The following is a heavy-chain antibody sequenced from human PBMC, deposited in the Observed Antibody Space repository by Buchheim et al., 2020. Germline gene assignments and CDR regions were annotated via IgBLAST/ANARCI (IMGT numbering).Heavy chain of an antibody. CDR3: ATLYTAMVTHVGWFDP. CDR2: INHSGST. Sequence: QVQLQQWGAGLLKPSETLSLTCAVYGGSFSGYYWSWIRQPPGKGLEWIGEINHSGSTNYNPSLKSRVTISVDTPKNQFSLKLSSVTAADTAVYYCATLYTAMVTHVGWFDPWGQGTL. D-gene: IGHD5-18*01. V-gene: IGHV4-34*01. CDR1: GGSFSGYY. J-gene: IGHJ5*02.